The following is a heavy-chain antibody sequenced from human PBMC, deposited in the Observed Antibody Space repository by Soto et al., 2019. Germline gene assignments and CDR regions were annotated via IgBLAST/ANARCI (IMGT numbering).Heavy chain of an antibody. J-gene: IGHJ4*02. CDR2: IYWDDDK. CDR1: GFSLSTTGVS. Sequence: QITLKGSGPTLVKPTQTLTLTCTNSGFSLSTTGVSVGWIRQPPGKALEWLALIYWDDDKRYSPSLKSRLTITKDTYKKQVVLTMTNMDPVDTATYYCAHRRYYYGSGDLFDYWGQGTLVTVSS. CDR3: AHRRYYYGSGDLFDY. V-gene: IGHV2-5*02. D-gene: IGHD3-10*01.